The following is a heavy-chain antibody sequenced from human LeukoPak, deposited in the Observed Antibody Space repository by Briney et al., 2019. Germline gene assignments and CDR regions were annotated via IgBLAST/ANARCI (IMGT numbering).Heavy chain of an antibody. V-gene: IGHV3-30*02. Sequence: GGSLRLSCAASGFTFSSYGMHWVRQAPGKGLEWVAFIRYDGSNKYYADSVKGRFTISRDNSKNTLYLQMSSLRAEDAVVYYCAKGPGYCSSTNCYYFDYWGQGTLVTVSS. CDR2: IRYDGSNK. CDR3: AKGPGYCSSTNCYYFDY. J-gene: IGHJ4*02. D-gene: IGHD2-2*01. CDR1: GFTFSSYG.